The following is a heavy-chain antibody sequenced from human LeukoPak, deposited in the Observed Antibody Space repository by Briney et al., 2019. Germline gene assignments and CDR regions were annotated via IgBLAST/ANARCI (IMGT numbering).Heavy chain of an antibody. J-gene: IGHJ3*02. CDR2: INHSGSA. D-gene: IGHD3-22*01. CDR3: ARGPYSYDSSGAFDI. V-gene: IGHV4-34*01. Sequence: SETLSLTCAVYGGSFSGYYWSWIRQPPGRGLEWIGEINHSGSANYNPSLKSRVTISVDTSKNQFSLKLSSVTAADTAVYFCARGPYSYDSSGAFDIWGQGTMVTVSS. CDR1: GGSFSGYY.